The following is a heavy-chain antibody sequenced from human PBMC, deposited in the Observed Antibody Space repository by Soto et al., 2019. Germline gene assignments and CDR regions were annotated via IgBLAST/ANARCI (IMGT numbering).Heavy chain of an antibody. CDR2: ISAYNGNT. CDR1: GYTFTSYG. CDR3: ARDPPGASSWFTSSYYYGMDV. Sequence: ASVKVSCKASGYTFTSYGISWVRQAPGQGLEWMGWISAYNGNTNYAQKLQGRVTMTTDTSTSTAYMELRSLRSDDTAVYYCARDPPGASSWFTSSYYYGMDVWGQGTTVTASS. D-gene: IGHD6-13*01. J-gene: IGHJ6*02. V-gene: IGHV1-18*01.